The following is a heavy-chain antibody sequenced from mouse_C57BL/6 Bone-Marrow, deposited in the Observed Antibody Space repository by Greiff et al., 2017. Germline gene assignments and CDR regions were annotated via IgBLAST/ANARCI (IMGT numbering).Heavy chain of an antibody. D-gene: IGHD2-4*01. V-gene: IGHV1-50*01. CDR2: IDPSDSYT. CDR3: ARLGDYDVPWFAY. J-gene: IGHJ3*01. Sequence: QVQLQQSGAELVKPGASVKLSCKASGYTFTSYWMQWVKQRPGQGLEWIGEIDPSDSYTNYNQKFKGKATLTVDTSSSTAYMQLSSLTSEDSAVYYCARLGDYDVPWFAYWGQGTLVTVSA. CDR1: GYTFTSYW.